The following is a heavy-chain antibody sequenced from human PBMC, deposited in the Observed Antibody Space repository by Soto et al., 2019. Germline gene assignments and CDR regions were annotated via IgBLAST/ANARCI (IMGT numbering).Heavy chain of an antibody. J-gene: IGHJ4*02. Sequence: SVKVSCKASGGTFSSYAISWVRQAPGQGLEWMGGIIPIFGTANYAQKFQGGVTITADESTSTAYMELSSLRSEDTAVYYCARAERPYDSSGYFLDYWGQGTLVTVSS. CDR2: IIPIFGTA. CDR1: GGTFSSYA. V-gene: IGHV1-69*13. D-gene: IGHD3-22*01. CDR3: ARAERPYDSSGYFLDY.